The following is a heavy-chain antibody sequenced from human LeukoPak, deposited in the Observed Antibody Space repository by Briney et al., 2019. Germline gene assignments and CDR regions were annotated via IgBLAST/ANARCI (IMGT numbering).Heavy chain of an antibody. D-gene: IGHD5-24*01. CDR1: GYTLTSCA. V-gene: IGHV1-3*01. CDR3: ARVERWLLLDY. J-gene: IGHJ4*02. Sequence: ASVKVSCKASGYTLTSCAMHWVRQGPGQRLEWMGWINAGNGNTKYSQKFQGRVTITRDTSASTAYMELSSLRSEDTAVYYCARVERWLLLDYWGQGTLVTASS. CDR2: INAGNGNT.